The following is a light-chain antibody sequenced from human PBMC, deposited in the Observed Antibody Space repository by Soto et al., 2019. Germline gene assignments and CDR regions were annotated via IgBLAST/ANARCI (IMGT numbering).Light chain of an antibody. CDR3: QQSYSTPRT. CDR1: QSISSY. V-gene: IGKV1-39*01. J-gene: IGKJ1*01. Sequence: IHMTQSPSSLSASVGYRGTITCRASQSISSYLNWYQQKPGKAPKLLIYAASSLQSGVPSRFSGSGSGTDFTLTISSLQPEDFATYYCQQSYSTPRTFGQGTKVDIK. CDR2: AAS.